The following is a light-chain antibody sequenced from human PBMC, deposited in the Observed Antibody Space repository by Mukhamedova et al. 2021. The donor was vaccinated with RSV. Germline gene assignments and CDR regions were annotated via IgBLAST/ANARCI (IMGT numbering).Light chain of an antibody. J-gene: IGKJ2*01. CDR3: QQYNSYYT. V-gene: IGKV1-5*03. CDR2: KAS. Sequence: WYQRRVHGKAPKLLIYKASSLESGVPSRFSGSGSGTEFTLTISSLQPDDFATYYCQQYNSYYTFGQGTKLEIK.